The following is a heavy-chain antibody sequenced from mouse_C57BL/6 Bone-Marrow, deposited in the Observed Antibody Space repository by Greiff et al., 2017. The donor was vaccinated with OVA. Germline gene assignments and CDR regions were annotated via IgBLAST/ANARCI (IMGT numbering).Heavy chain of an antibody. Sequence: QVQLQHSGPELVKPGASVKISCKASGYTFTSYWMHWVKQRPGQGLEWIGEIDPSDSYTNYNQKFKGKSTLTVDKSSSTAYMQLSSLTSEDSAVYYCASGGDYYGSSSYYAMDYWGQGTSVTVSS. CDR1: GYTFTSYW. V-gene: IGHV1-69*01. CDR2: IDPSDSYT. J-gene: IGHJ4*01. D-gene: IGHD1-1*01. CDR3: ASGGDYYGSSSYYAMDY.